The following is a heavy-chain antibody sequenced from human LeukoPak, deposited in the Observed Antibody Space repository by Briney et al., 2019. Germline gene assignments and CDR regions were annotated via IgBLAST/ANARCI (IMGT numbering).Heavy chain of an antibody. CDR3: ARVSDFWSAYFDY. J-gene: IGHJ4*02. D-gene: IGHD3-3*01. Sequence: SETLSLTCTVSGDSTSGYFWSWIRQPAGKGLEWLGHIHATGRTDYNPSLKSRVTMSLDTSKDRISLKVTSVTAADTAFYYCARVSDFWSAYFDYWGQGILVTVSS. V-gene: IGHV4-4*07. CDR1: GDSTSGYF. CDR2: IHATGRT.